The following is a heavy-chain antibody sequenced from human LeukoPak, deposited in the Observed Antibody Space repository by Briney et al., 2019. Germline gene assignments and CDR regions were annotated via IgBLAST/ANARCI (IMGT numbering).Heavy chain of an antibody. CDR3: ARVGATAYPFDY. Sequence: SETLSLTCTVSGGSISSYYWSWIRQPPGKGLEWIGYIYHSGSAYYNPSLKSRVSISVDRSNNQFSLKLSSVTAADTAVYYCARVGATAYPFDYWGQGTLVTVSS. D-gene: IGHD1-26*01. V-gene: IGHV4-59*12. CDR2: IYHSGSA. J-gene: IGHJ4*02. CDR1: GGSISSYY.